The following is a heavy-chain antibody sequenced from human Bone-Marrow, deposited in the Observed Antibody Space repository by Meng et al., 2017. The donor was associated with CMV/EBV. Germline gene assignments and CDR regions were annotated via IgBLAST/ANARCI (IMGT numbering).Heavy chain of an antibody. Sequence: GGSLRLSCAASGFTFSSYAMSWVRQAPGKGLEWVSAISGSGGSTYYEDSVKGRFTISRDNSKNTLYLQMNSLRAEDTAVYYCAKMTGVVPHYYYGMDVWGQGTTVTVSS. V-gene: IGHV3-23*01. CDR3: AKMTGVVPHYYYGMDV. D-gene: IGHD2-2*01. CDR2: ISGSGGST. CDR1: GFTFSSYA. J-gene: IGHJ6*02.